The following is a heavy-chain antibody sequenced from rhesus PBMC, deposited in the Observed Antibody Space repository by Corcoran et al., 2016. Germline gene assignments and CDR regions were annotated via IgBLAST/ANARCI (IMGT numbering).Heavy chain of an antibody. Sequence: EVQLVESGGGLAKPGGSLRLSCAASGFTFSSYWMNWVRQTPGKGLEWISAINSGGGSTYYADYVKGRFTISRDNSMKTLSLQMNSLRAEDTAVYYCAKAEYCSGIYCYDEYYFDYWGQGVLVTVSS. CDR1: GFTFSSYW. J-gene: IGHJ4*01. CDR3: AKAEYCSGIYCYDEYYFDY. V-gene: IGHV3S42*01. CDR2: INSGGGST. D-gene: IGHD2-27*01.